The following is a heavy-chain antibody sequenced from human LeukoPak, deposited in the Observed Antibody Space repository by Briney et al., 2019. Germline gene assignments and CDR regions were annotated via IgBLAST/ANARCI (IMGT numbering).Heavy chain of an antibody. CDR1: GFTFSSYA. J-gene: IGHJ4*02. CDR2: ISSNGGST. Sequence: GGSLRLSCSASGFTFSSYAMHWVRQAPGKGLEYVSSISSNGGSTYYADSVKGRFTISRDNSKNTLFLQMSSLRTEDTAVYYCASPYSGYDYNFDHWGQGTLVTASS. D-gene: IGHD5-12*01. CDR3: ASPYSGYDYNFDH. V-gene: IGHV3-64D*06.